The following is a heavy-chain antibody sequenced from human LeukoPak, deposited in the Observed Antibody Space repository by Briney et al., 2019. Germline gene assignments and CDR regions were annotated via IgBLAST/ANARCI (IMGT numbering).Heavy chain of an antibody. V-gene: IGHV3-9*01. CDR2: ISWNSGSI. D-gene: IGHD3-10*01. CDR1: GFTFDDYA. Sequence: GRSLRLSCAASGFTFDDYAMHWVRQAPGKGLEWVSGISWNSGSIGYADSVKGRFTISRDNAKNSLYLQMNSLRAEDTALYYCVRGPLSGSYHPPFDYWGQGPLVTVSS. CDR3: VRGPLSGSYHPPFDY. J-gene: IGHJ4*02.